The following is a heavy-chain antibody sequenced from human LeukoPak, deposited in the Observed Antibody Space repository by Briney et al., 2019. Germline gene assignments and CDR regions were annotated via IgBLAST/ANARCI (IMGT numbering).Heavy chain of an antibody. CDR3: AKDSAGSKSGNSLGVDY. V-gene: IGHV3-23*01. D-gene: IGHD4-23*01. CDR1: GFTFSSYA. J-gene: IGHJ4*02. Sequence: GGSLRLSCAASGFTFSSYAMSWVRQAPGKGLEWVSAISGSGGSTYYADPVKGRFTISRDNSKNTLYLQMNSLRAEDTAVYYCAKDSAGSKSGNSLGVDYWGQGTLVTASS. CDR2: ISGSGGST.